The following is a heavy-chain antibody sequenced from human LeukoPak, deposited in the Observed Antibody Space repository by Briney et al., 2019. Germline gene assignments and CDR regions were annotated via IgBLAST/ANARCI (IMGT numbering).Heavy chain of an antibody. CDR2: IKSKTDGGTT. V-gene: IGHV3-15*01. J-gene: IGHJ4*02. Sequence: GGSLRLSCAASGFTFSNAWMSWVRQAPGKGLEWVGRIKSKTDGGTTDYAAPVKGRFTISRDDSKNTLYLQMNSLKTEDTAVSYCTTESETYDYVWGSSGIPYWGQGTLVTVSS. CDR3: TTESETYDYVWGSSGIPY. CDR1: GFTFSNAW. D-gene: IGHD3-16*01.